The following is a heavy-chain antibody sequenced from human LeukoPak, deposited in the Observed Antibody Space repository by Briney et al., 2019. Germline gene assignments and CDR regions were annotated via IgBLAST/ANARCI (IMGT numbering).Heavy chain of an antibody. Sequence: PGGSLRLSCAASGFTLSSYSMNWVRQAPGKGLEWVSSISSSSSYRYYADSVKGRFTISRDNAKNSLYLQMNSLRAEDTAVYYCAREPTYSSSWYTSCDYWGQGTLVTVSS. D-gene: IGHD6-13*01. V-gene: IGHV3-21*01. J-gene: IGHJ4*02. CDR3: AREPTYSSSWYTSCDY. CDR2: ISSSSSYR. CDR1: GFTLSSYS.